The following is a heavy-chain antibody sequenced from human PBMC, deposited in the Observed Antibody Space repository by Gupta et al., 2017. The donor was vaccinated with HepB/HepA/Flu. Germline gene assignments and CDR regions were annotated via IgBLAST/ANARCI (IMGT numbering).Heavy chain of an antibody. CDR1: GFTFTSYT. V-gene: IGHV3-21*01. CDR2: ISSSTIYI. D-gene: IGHD3-22*01. J-gene: IGHJ4*02. Sequence: EVQLVESGGGLVKPGGSLRLSCAASGFTFTSYTMNWVRQAPGKGLEWVSSISSSTIYIYYADSVKGRFTISRDNAKNSLYLQMNSLRAEDTAVYYCARGKDYYDSQDYWGQGTLVTVSS. CDR3: ARGKDYYDSQDY.